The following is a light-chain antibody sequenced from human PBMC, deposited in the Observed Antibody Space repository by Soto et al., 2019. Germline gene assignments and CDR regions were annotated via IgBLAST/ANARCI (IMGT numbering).Light chain of an antibody. Sequence: DIVMTQSPATLSVSPGETATLSCRASQTIGSDLAWYQQKPGQTPRLLIFGASNRATGIPARFSGSGSGTDFTLTISILQSEDFAVYYCHHYKNFPPYTFGQGTKLEIK. CDR3: HHYKNFPPYT. CDR1: QTIGSD. V-gene: IGKV3D-15*03. J-gene: IGKJ2*01. CDR2: GAS.